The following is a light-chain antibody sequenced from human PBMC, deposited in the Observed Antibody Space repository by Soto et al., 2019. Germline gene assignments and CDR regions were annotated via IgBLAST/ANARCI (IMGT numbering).Light chain of an antibody. Sequence: EIVLTQSPATLTLSPGERATLSCRASQSVSRSNLAWYQQKPGQAPRLLIYGASTRATGIPARFSGSGSGTEFTLTINSLQSEDFAVYYCQQYNNWPRTFGQGTKVDIK. CDR1: QSVSRSN. CDR3: QQYNNWPRT. J-gene: IGKJ1*01. CDR2: GAS. V-gene: IGKV3-15*01.